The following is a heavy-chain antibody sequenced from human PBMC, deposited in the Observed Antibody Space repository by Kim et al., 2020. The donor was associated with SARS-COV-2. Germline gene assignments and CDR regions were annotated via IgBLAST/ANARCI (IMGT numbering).Heavy chain of an antibody. Sequence: GRTNENPTLKSRVTISVDTSKKQFTLKLSSVTAADTAVYYWARGDPTFEYWGQGTLVTVSS. J-gene: IGHJ4*02. V-gene: IGHV4-34*01. CDR3: ARGDPTFEY. CDR2: GRT.